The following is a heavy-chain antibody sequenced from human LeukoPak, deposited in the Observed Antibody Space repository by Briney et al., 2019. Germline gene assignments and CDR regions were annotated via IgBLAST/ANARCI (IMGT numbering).Heavy chain of an antibody. CDR1: GFTLTGLS. Sequence: ASVKVSCKVSGFTLTGLSMHWVRQAPGKGLEWMGGFDPEDGETIYAQKFQGRVTMTEDTSTDTAYMELSSLRSEDTAVYYCATVFRYDILTGYEKGWFDPWGQGTLVTVSS. D-gene: IGHD3-9*01. V-gene: IGHV1-24*01. J-gene: IGHJ5*02. CDR2: FDPEDGET. CDR3: ATVFRYDILTGYEKGWFDP.